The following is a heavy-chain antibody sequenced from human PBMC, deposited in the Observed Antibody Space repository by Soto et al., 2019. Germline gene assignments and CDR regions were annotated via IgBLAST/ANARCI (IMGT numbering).Heavy chain of an antibody. V-gene: IGHV1-18*01. CDR2: INAYNGNT. Sequence: ASVKVSCKASGYTFTSYAMHWVRQAPGQRLEWMGWINAYNGNTNYAQKLQGRVTMTTDTSTSTAYMELRSLRSDDTAVYYCARGPGYSSGGGYFDYWGQGTLVTVSS. D-gene: IGHD6-19*01. CDR3: ARGPGYSSGGGYFDY. CDR1: GYTFTSYA. J-gene: IGHJ4*02.